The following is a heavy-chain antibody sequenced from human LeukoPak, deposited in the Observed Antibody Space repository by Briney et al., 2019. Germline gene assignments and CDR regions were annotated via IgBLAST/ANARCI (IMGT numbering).Heavy chain of an antibody. CDR2: IYYSGST. J-gene: IGHJ4*02. CDR1: GGSISSGGYY. D-gene: IGHD6-13*01. V-gene: IGHV4-31*03. Sequence: PSETLSLTCTVSGGSISSGGYYWSWIRQHPGKGLEWIGYIYYSGSTYYNPSLKSRITISVDTSKNQFSLKLSSVTAADTAVYYCARESRPGYSSSWFAVDYWGQGTLVTVSS. CDR3: ARESRPGYSSSWFAVDY.